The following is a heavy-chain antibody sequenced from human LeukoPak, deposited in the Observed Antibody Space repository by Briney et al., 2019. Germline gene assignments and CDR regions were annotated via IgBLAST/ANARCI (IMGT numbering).Heavy chain of an antibody. J-gene: IGHJ4*02. CDR2: IYYSGST. V-gene: IGHV4-39*07. Sequence: SETLSLTCTVSGGSISSSSYYWGWIRQPPGKGLEWIGSIYYSGSTYYNPSLKSRVTISVDTSKNQFSLKLSSVTAADTAVYYCARESTIWELYGHPPHWGQGTLVTVSS. CDR3: ARESTIWELYGHPPH. CDR1: GGSISSSSYY. D-gene: IGHD1-7*01.